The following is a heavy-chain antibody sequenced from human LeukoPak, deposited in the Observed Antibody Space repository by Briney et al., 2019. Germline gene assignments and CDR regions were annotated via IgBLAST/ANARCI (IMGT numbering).Heavy chain of an antibody. CDR1: GGSISSFY. V-gene: IGHV4-59*12. J-gene: IGHJ4*02. CDR2: IYHSGST. CDR3: ARETSGDCSSTSCYDLY. Sequence: SETLSLTCTVSGGSISSFYWSWIRQPGGKGLEWIGEIYHSGSTNYNPSLKSRVTISVDKSKNQFSLKLSSVTAADTAVYYCARETSGDCSSTSCYDLYWGQGTLVTVSS. D-gene: IGHD2-2*01.